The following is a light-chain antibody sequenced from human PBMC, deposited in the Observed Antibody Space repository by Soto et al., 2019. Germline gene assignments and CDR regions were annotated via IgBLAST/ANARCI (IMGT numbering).Light chain of an antibody. V-gene: IGKV1-33*01. J-gene: IGKJ5*01. CDR2: DAS. CDR1: QNINNY. CDR3: QQYENLPT. Sequence: DIQMTQSPASLSASVGHRVTITCQASQNINNYLNLYQQKPGRAPKLLIYDASNLEAGVPSRFRGSGSGTDFTFTISRLQPEDIATYYCQQYENLPTFGQGTRLEIK.